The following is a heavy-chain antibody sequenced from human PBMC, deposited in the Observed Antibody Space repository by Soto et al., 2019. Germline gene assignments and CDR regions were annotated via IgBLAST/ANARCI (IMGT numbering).Heavy chain of an antibody. CDR2: INYDGYS. CDR3: ERHGFGPLHGLVDV. CDR1: GGSITNYY. J-gene: IGHJ6*02. V-gene: IGHV4-59*08. Sequence: QVQLQESGPGLVKPSETLSLTCTVSGGSITNYYCSWFRQPPGKGLEWIGYINYDGYSAYNLYLKRRVTLSRDASKTQFSLMLESVTATDTAVYYCERHGFGPLHGLVDVWGPGTTVIVSS. D-gene: IGHD3-10*01.